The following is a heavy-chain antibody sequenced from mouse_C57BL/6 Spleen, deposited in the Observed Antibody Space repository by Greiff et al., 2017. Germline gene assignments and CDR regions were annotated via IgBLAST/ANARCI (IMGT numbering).Heavy chain of an antibody. D-gene: IGHD1-1*01. Sequence: EVKLVESGGGLVQPGGSLRLSCAASGFTFTDYYMSWVRQPPGQALEWLGFIRNKANGYTTEYSASVQGRFTISRDNTQSNLYIQINALRAEDSATYYWARYNRHYYGSSYNWYFDVWGTGTTVTVSS. V-gene: IGHV7-3*01. CDR1: GFTFTDYY. CDR3: ARYNRHYYGSSYNWYFDV. CDR2: IRNKANGYTT. J-gene: IGHJ1*03.